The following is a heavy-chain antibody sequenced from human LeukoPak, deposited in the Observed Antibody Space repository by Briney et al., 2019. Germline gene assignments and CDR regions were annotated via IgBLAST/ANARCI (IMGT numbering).Heavy chain of an antibody. Sequence: SETLSLTCTVSGGSITDYYWNWIRQPAGKGLEWIGRIYTGGTTTYNPSLKSRVIMSVDTSKNQFSLKLSSVTAADTAVYYCARATSGTYYYFADWGQGTLVTVSS. D-gene: IGHD1-26*01. CDR1: GGSITDYY. CDR2: IYTGGTT. J-gene: IGHJ4*02. CDR3: ARATSGTYYYFAD. V-gene: IGHV4-4*07.